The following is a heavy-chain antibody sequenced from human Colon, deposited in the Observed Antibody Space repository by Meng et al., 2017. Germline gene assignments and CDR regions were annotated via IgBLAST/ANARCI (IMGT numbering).Heavy chain of an antibody. Sequence: QVQLQESGPGLVKPSGTLSLTCAGSGGSISSSNWWSWVRQLPGKGLEWIGEIYHSGSTNYNPSLKSRVTISVDKSKNQFSLKLSSVTAADTAVYYCASFPPPGKQWLVTDYWGQGTLVTVSS. CDR3: ASFPPPGKQWLVTDY. J-gene: IGHJ4*02. D-gene: IGHD6-19*01. CDR2: IYHSGST. CDR1: GGSISSSNW. V-gene: IGHV4-4*02.